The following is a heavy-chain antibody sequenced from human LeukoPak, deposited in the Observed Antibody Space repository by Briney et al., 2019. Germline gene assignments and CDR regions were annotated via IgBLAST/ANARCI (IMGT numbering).Heavy chain of an antibody. D-gene: IGHD5-12*01. CDR3: ARRRIVATIDY. J-gene: IGHJ4*02. V-gene: IGHV4-39*01. CDR2: ISYTGTA. CDR1: GRSISSSGYY. Sequence: SETLSLTCGVSGRSISSSGYYWAWIRQPPGTGLEWIGSISYTGTAYYNPSLKSRLTISADRSKNQFSLKLTSVTAADTAVYYCARRRIVATIDYWGQGTPVTVSS.